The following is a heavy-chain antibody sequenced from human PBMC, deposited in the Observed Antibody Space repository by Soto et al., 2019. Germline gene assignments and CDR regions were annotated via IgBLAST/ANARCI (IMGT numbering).Heavy chain of an antibody. V-gene: IGHV3-64*01. Sequence: EVQLVESGGGLVQPGGSLRLSCAASGFTFITYAMQWFRQAPGKGLEFVSSISSKGGTTNYAYSVKGRFTISRDNSRDTLYLQMGSLRPEDMAVYYCARDGRSMHDYGGQGTLVTVSS. D-gene: IGHD2-2*01. CDR3: ARDGRSMHDY. CDR2: ISSKGGTT. CDR1: GFTFITYA. J-gene: IGHJ4*02.